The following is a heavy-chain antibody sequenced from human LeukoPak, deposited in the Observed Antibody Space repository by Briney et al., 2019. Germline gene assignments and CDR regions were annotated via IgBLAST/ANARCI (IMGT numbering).Heavy chain of an antibody. V-gene: IGHV3-23*01. CDR3: AKDRTVGASYWYFDL. D-gene: IGHD1-26*01. Sequence: GSLRLSCAASGFTFSSYSMNWVRQAPGKGLEWVSHITASGTAMFYADSVKGRFTISGDSSKNTLFLHMNTLRAEDTAIYYCAKDRTVGASYWYFDLWGRGTLVTVSS. CDR2: ITASGTAM. CDR1: GFTFSSYS. J-gene: IGHJ2*01.